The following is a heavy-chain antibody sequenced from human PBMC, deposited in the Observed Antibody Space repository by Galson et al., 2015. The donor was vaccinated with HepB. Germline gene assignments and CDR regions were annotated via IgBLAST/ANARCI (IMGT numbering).Heavy chain of an antibody. Sequence: SVKVSCKASGYTFTSYGISWARQAPGQGLEWMGWISAYNGNTNYAQKLQGRVTMTTDTSTSTAYMELRSLRSDDTAVYYCATYCSSTSCHDAFDIWGQGTMVTVSS. D-gene: IGHD2-2*01. J-gene: IGHJ3*02. CDR3: ATYCSSTSCHDAFDI. CDR2: ISAYNGNT. V-gene: IGHV1-18*01. CDR1: GYTFTSYG.